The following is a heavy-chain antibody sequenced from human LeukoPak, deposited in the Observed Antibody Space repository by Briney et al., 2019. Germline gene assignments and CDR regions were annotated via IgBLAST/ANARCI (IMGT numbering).Heavy chain of an antibody. CDR1: GFTVSSNF. Sequence: GGSLRLSCAASGFTVSSNFMSWVRQAPGKGLEWVSVIFSGGTIYYADSVKGRFTISRDNSKNTLYLQINSLRAEDTAVYYCARGAIPAVLYYFDYWGQGSLVTVSS. CDR3: ARGAIPAVLYYFDY. V-gene: IGHV3-66*01. D-gene: IGHD2-2*02. CDR2: IFSGGTI. J-gene: IGHJ4*02.